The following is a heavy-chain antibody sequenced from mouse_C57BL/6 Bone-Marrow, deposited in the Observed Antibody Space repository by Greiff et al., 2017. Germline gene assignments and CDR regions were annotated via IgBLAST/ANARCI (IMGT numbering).Heavy chain of an antibody. V-gene: IGHV14-4*01. CDR2: IDPENGDT. D-gene: IGHD2-1*01. J-gene: IGHJ4*01. CDR1: GFNIKDDY. Sequence: EVQLVESGAELVRPGASVKLSCTASGFNIKDDYMHWVKQRPEQGLEWIGWIDPENGDTEYASKFQGKATITADPSSNTAYLQLSSLTSEDTAVYYCRGLLWSLMDYWGQGTSVTVSS. CDR3: RGLLWSLMDY.